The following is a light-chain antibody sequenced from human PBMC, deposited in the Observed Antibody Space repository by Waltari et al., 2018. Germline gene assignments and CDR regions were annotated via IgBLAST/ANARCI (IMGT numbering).Light chain of an antibody. CDR3: CSHAGGNTYV. Sequence: QSALTQPASVSGSPGQSITISCTGTSSDVGGYDFVSWYQHHPGKAPKLMISDVGERPSGVSSRFSGSKSGNTASLTISGLQAEDEADYYCCSHAGGNTYVFGTGTKVTVL. CDR1: SSDVGGYDF. V-gene: IGLV2-23*02. CDR2: DVG. J-gene: IGLJ1*01.